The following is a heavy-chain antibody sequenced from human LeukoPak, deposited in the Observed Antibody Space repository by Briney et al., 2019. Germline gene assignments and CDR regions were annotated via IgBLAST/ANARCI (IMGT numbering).Heavy chain of an antibody. J-gene: IGHJ4*02. CDR2: INPNSGGT. D-gene: IGHD1-26*01. CDR1: GYTFTYQY. CDR3: ARGVGRFHFDY. V-gene: IGHV1-2*02. Sequence: ASVKVSCKASGYTFTYQYFHWAGQAPGQGLEWMGWINPNSGGTQYEQKFQGRVTMTRDTSISTLYMDLSRLTSDDMAVYYCARGVGRFHFDYWGQGTLVTVSS.